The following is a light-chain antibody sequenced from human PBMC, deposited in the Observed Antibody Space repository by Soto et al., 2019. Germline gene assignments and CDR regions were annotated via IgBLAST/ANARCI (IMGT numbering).Light chain of an antibody. CDR3: QAWDSSTVV. CDR1: KLGDKY. CDR2: QDS. Sequence: ELTQPPSVSVSPGQTASITRSGDKLGDKYACWYQQKQGQSPVLVIYQDSKRPSGIPERFSGSNSGNTATLTISGTQAMDEADYYCQAWDSSTVVFGGGTKVTVL. J-gene: IGLJ2*01. V-gene: IGLV3-1*01.